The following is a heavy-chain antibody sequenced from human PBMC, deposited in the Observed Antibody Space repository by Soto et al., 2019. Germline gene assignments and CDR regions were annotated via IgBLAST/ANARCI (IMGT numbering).Heavy chain of an antibody. Sequence: QVQLVESGGGVVQPGRSLRLSCAASGFTFSSYAMHWVRQAPGKGLEWVAVISYDGSNKYYADAVKGRFTISRDNSKNTLYLQMNSLIAEDTAVYYCARVKGRSGYYFDYWGQGTLVVVSS. J-gene: IGHJ4*02. CDR1: GFTFSSYA. V-gene: IGHV3-30-3*01. CDR2: ISYDGSNK. D-gene: IGHD3-22*01. CDR3: ARVKGRSGYYFDY.